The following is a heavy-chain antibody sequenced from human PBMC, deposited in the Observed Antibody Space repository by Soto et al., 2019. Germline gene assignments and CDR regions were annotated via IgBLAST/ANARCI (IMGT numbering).Heavy chain of an antibody. CDR1: GFTFSSYW. D-gene: IGHD3-3*01. Sequence: PGGSLRLSCAASGFTFSSYWMTWLRQAPGKGLEWVAAINPSGSSKYYVDSVKGRFTISRDNSKNTLYLQMNSLRAEDTAVYYCAKGEVDFWSGYAHYGMDVWGQGTTVTVSS. V-gene: IGHV3-23*01. J-gene: IGHJ6*02. CDR2: INPSGSSK. CDR3: AKGEVDFWSGYAHYGMDV.